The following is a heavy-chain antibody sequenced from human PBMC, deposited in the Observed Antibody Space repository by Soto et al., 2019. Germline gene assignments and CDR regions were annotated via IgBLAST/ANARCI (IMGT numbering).Heavy chain of an antibody. V-gene: IGHV3-74*01. J-gene: IGHJ6*02. Sequence: PGGSLRLSCAASGFTFSSYWMHWVRQAPGKGLVWVSRINSGGSSTSYADSVKGRFTISRDNAKNTLYLQMNILRAEDTAVYYCASRSTVTTDPGDYYYYGMDVWGQGTTVTVSS. D-gene: IGHD4-17*01. CDR2: INSGGSST. CDR1: GFTFSSYW. CDR3: ASRSTVTTDPGDYYYYGMDV.